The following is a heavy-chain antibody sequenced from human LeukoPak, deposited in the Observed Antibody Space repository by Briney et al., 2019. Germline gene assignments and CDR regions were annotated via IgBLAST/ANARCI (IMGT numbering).Heavy chain of an antibody. V-gene: IGHV3-23*01. D-gene: IGHD1-26*01. CDR1: GFTFSDYY. J-gene: IGHJ5*02. Sequence: GGSLRLSCAASGFTFSDYYMSWIRQAPGKGLEWVSAISGSGGSTYYADSVKGRFTISRDNSKNTLYLQMNSLRAEDTAVYYCAKDLVGATRFDPWGQGTLVTVSS. CDR3: AKDLVGATRFDP. CDR2: ISGSGGST.